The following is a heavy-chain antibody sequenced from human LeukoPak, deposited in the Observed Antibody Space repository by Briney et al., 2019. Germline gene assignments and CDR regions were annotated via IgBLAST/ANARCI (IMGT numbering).Heavy chain of an antibody. CDR2: IIPIFGTA. CDR3: ARDPNYDILTGYSYYYGMDV. J-gene: IGHJ6*02. Sequence: ASVKVSCKASGGTFSSYAISWLRQAPGQGLEWMGGIIPIFGTANYAQKFQGRVTITADGSTSTAYMELSSLRSEDTAVYYCARDPNYDILTGYSYYYGMDVWGQGTTVTVSS. CDR1: GGTFSSYA. D-gene: IGHD3-9*01. V-gene: IGHV1-69*13.